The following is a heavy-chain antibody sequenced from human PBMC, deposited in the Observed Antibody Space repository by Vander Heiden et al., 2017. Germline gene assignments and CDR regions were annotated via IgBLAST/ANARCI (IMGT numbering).Heavy chain of an antibody. Sequence: AASGFTFSSYAMHWVRQAPGKGLEYVSAISSNGGSTYYANSVKGRFTISRDNSKNTLYLKMGSLRAEDMAVYYCARRNNWFDPWGQGTLVTVSS. CDR2: ISSNGGST. CDR1: GFTFSSYA. J-gene: IGHJ5*02. V-gene: IGHV3-64*01. CDR3: ARRNNWFDP.